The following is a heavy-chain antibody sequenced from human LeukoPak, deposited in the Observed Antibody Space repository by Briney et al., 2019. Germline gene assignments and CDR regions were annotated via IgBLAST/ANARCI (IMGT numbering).Heavy chain of an antibody. D-gene: IGHD4-17*01. J-gene: IGHJ4*02. CDR3: ARERYTTVTWGCFDY. Sequence: SETLSLTCTVSGGSISSGGYYWSWIRQHPGKGLEWIGYIYYSGSTYYNPSLKSRVTISVDTSKNQFSLKLSSVTAEDTAVYYCARERYTTVTWGCFDYWGQGTLVTVSS. CDR2: IYYSGST. CDR1: GGSISSGGYY. V-gene: IGHV4-31*03.